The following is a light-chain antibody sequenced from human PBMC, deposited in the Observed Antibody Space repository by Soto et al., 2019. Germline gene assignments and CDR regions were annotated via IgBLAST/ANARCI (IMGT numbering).Light chain of an antibody. Sequence: DIVLTQSPATLSLSPGDRATLSCRASQSVSSYLAWYQQKPGQAPGLLIYDASNRATGIPARFSGSGSGTDFTLTISSLEPEDFAVYYCQQRSNWPPLTFGGGTKVEIK. V-gene: IGKV3-11*01. CDR3: QQRSNWPPLT. CDR1: QSVSSY. J-gene: IGKJ4*01. CDR2: DAS.